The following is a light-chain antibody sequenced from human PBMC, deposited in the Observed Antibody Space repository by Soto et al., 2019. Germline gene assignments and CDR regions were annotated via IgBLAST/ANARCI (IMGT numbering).Light chain of an antibody. CDR3: GSFTTSRIWV. J-gene: IGLJ3*02. CDR1: SSDVGGYNY. V-gene: IGLV2-14*01. CDR2: EVS. Sequence: QSALTQPASVSGSPGQSITISCTGTSSDVGGYNYVSWYQQHPGKVPKLMIYEVSNRPAGVSNRFSGSKSGNTASLTISGLQVEDEADYICGSFTTSRIWVFGGGTQLTVL.